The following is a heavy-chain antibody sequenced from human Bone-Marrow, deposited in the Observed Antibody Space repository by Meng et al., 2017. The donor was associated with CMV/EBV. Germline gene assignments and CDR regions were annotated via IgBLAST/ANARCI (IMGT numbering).Heavy chain of an antibody. V-gene: IGHV4-39*07. CDR2: IYYSGST. CDR3: ARGKWVGATSWIAFGY. CDR1: GGSISSSSYY. D-gene: IGHD1-26*01. J-gene: IGHJ4*02. Sequence: SETLSLTCTVSGGSISSSSYYWGWIRQPPGKGLEWIGSIYYSGSTYYNPSLKSRVTISVDTSKNQFSLKLSSVTAADTAVYYCARGKWVGATSWIAFGYWGQGTRVTVSS.